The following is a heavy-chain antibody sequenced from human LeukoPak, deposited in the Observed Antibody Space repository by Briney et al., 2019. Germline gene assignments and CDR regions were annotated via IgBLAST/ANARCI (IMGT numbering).Heavy chain of an antibody. V-gene: IGHV1-8*01. D-gene: IGHD3-9*01. CDR3: ARGRGYFDWLLHPRYFDL. CDR2: MNPNSVNT. Sequence: GASVKVSCKASGYTFTTHDINWVRQATGQGLGWMGWMNPNSVNTVSAERFQGRITMTSNTSISTAYLELSSLRYEDTAVYYCARGRGYFDWLLHPRYFDLWGRGTLVTVSS. J-gene: IGHJ2*01. CDR1: GYTFTTHD.